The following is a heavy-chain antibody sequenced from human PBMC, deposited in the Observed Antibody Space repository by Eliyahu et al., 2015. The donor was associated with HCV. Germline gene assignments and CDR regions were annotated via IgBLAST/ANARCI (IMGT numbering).Heavy chain of an antibody. CDR1: GYSFSAHY. V-gene: IGHV1-2*02. D-gene: IGHD2-21*01. J-gene: IGHJ5*02. CDR2: IDPKSGAA. CDR3: ARDKLQHLAMYWFDP. Sequence: QVQLVQSGAEVKKPGASVKVSCKASGYSFSAHYLHWVRQAPGQGLEWMGWIDPKSGAANYAEEFQGRVTMTGDTSITTAYMELATLTSDDTAVYYCARDKLQHLAMYWFDPWGQGTLVTVSS.